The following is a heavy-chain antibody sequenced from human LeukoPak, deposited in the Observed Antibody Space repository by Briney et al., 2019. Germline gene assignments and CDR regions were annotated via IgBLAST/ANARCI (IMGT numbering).Heavy chain of an antibody. Sequence: AGGSLRLSCAASGFTVSSNYMSWVRQAPGKGLEWVSVIYSGGSTYYADSVKGRFTISRDNSKNTLYLQMNSLRAEDTAVYYCARDPMGSYYFDYWGQGTLVTVSS. CDR1: GFTVSSNY. J-gene: IGHJ4*02. D-gene: IGHD1-26*01. CDR2: IYSGGST. V-gene: IGHV3-66*01. CDR3: ARDPMGSYYFDY.